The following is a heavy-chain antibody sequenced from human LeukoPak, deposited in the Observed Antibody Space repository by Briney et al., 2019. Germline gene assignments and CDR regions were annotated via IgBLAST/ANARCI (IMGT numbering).Heavy chain of an antibody. V-gene: IGHV1-8*01. CDR3: ARGDLIAVAGTDYYYGMDV. Sequence: ASVKVSCKASGYTFTSYDINWVRQATGQGLEWMGWMNPNSGNTGYAQKSQGRVTMTRNTSISTAYMELSSLRSEDTAVYYCARGDLIAVAGTDYYYGMDVWGQGTTVTVSS. J-gene: IGHJ6*02. D-gene: IGHD6-19*01. CDR1: GYTFTSYD. CDR2: MNPNSGNT.